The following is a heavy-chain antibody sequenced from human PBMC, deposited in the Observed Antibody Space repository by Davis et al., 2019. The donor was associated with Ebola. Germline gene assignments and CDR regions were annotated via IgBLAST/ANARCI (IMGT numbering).Heavy chain of an antibody. Sequence: GESLKISCAASGFTFRSYAMSWVLHAPGKGLEWVSAITGSGGSPYYADSVKGRFTISRDNSKNTLYLQMSSLRAEDTAVYYCARNDDFWSPYGMDVWGQGTTVIVSS. J-gene: IGHJ6*02. V-gene: IGHV3-23*01. CDR2: ITGSGGSP. CDR3: ARNDDFWSPYGMDV. CDR1: GFTFRSYA. D-gene: IGHD3-3*01.